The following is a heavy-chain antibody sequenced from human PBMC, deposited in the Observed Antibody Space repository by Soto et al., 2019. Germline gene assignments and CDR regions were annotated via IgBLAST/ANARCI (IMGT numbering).Heavy chain of an antibody. Sequence: GGSLRLSCAASGFTFSSYAMHWVRQAPGKGLEWVAVISYDGSNKYYADSVKGRFTISRDNSKNTLYLQMNSLRAEDTAVYYCARDVLRFLEWLYYYYGMDVWGQGTTVT. CDR3: ARDVLRFLEWLYYYYGMDV. D-gene: IGHD3-3*01. CDR2: ISYDGSNK. CDR1: GFTFSSYA. V-gene: IGHV3-30-3*01. J-gene: IGHJ6*02.